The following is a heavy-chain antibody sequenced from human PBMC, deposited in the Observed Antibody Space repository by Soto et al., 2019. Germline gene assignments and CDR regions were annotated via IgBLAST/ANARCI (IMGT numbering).Heavy chain of an antibody. CDR1: GYSFTTYW. CDR2: INPGDFDT. CDR3: ARPHCSSTSCRWYYGMDV. D-gene: IGHD2-2*01. V-gene: IGHV5-51*01. J-gene: IGHJ6*02. Sequence: GESLKISCKGSGYSFTTYWISWVRQMPGKGLELVGIINPGDFDTRYSPSFQGRVTISADRSISTAYLQWTSLKASDTATYYCARPHCSSTSCRWYYGMDVWGQGTTVTVSS.